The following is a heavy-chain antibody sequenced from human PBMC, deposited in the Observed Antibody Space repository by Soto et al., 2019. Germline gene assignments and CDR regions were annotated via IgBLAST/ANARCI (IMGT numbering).Heavy chain of an antibody. D-gene: IGHD2-15*01. V-gene: IGHV6-1*01. CDR3: ARDRWFLSEALDN. Sequence: TLSLTCAISGDIVFSNTATWNWIRQSPSRGLEWLGRTYYRSQWHNDYAESVKSRITINPDTSKNQFSLQLNSVTPEDTAVYYCARDRWFLSEALDNWGRGTVVTVS. CDR2: TYYRSQWHN. J-gene: IGHJ3*02. CDR1: GDIVFSNTAT.